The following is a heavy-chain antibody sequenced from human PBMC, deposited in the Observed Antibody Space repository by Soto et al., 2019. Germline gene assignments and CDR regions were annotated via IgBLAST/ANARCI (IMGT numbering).Heavy chain of an antibody. V-gene: IGHV3-33*01. CDR3: ARDGSGPQVRYFDL. J-gene: IGHJ2*01. Sequence: QVQLVESGGGVVQPGRSLRLSCAASGFTFRDYGMHWVRQAPGKGLEWVAMIWYDGSKEYYADSVKGRFTISRDNSKNALYLEMNSLRAEDTATYYGARDGSGPQVRYFDLWGRGTLVTVSS. CDR2: IWYDGSKE. CDR1: GFTFRDYG. D-gene: IGHD3-3*01.